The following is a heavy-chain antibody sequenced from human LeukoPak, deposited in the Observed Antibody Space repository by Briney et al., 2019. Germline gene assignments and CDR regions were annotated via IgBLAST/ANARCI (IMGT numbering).Heavy chain of an antibody. V-gene: IGHV4-59*01. CDR1: GGSISSYY. D-gene: IGHD1-26*01. Sequence: SETLSLTCTVSGGSISSYYWSWIRQPPGKGLEWIGYIYYSGSTNYNPSLKSRVTISVDTSKNQFSLKLSSVTAADTAVYYCARDGGSYYFDYWGQGTLVTVSS. CDR2: IYYSGST. J-gene: IGHJ4*02. CDR3: ARDGGSYYFDY.